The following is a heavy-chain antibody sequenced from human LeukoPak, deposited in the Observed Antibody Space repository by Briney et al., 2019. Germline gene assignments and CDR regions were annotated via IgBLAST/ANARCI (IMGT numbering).Heavy chain of an antibody. CDR1: DESFSGYY. J-gene: IGHJ4*02. Sequence: SESLSLTCSVYDESFSGYYWSWIRQPPGRGLEWIGEISHSGSTNYNPSLKNRVAISVDTSKKQFSLRLTAATATDTPVYYCAAISVPGIAAGPGGGQATLVTVSS. V-gene: IGHV4-34*01. D-gene: IGHD6-13*01. CDR2: ISHSGST. CDR3: AAISVPGIAAGPG.